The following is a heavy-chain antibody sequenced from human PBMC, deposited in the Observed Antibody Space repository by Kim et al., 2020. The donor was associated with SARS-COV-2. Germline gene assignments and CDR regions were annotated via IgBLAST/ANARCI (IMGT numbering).Heavy chain of an antibody. CDR3: ARPLLLWFGELLWDAFDI. V-gene: IGHV3-30*04. J-gene: IGHJ3*02. CDR1: GFTFSSYA. D-gene: IGHD3-10*01. Sequence: GGSLRLSCAASGFTFSSYAMHWVRQAPGKGLEWVAVISYDGSNKYYAASVKGRFTISRDNSKNTLYLQMNSLRAEDTAVYYCARPLLLWFGELLWDAFDIWGQGTMVTVSS. CDR2: ISYDGSNK.